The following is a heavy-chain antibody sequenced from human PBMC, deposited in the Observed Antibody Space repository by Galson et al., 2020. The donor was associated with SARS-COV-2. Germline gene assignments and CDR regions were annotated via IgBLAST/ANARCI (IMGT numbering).Heavy chain of an antibody. V-gene: IGHV1-24*01. CDR1: GYTLTELS. D-gene: IGHD1-7*01. CDR2: FDPEDGET. J-gene: IGHJ6*02. CDR3: ATDRSFLELGYYYYGMDV. Sequence: ASVKVSCKVSGYTLTELSMHWVRQAPGKGLEWMGGFDPEDGETIYAQKFQGRVTMTEDTSTDTAYMELSSLRSEDTAVYYCATDRSFLELGYYYYGMDVWGQGTTVTVSS.